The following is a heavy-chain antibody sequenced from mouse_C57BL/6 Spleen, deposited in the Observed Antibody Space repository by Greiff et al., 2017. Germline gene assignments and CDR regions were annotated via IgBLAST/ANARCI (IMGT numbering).Heavy chain of an antibody. J-gene: IGHJ3*01. V-gene: IGHV3-6*01. Sequence: ESGPGLVKPSQSLSLTCSVTGYSITSGYYWNWIRQFPGNKLEWMGYISYDGSNNYNPSLNNRFSITRDTSKNQFFLKLNSVTTEDTATYYCARTYDYDEAWFAYWGQGTLVTVSA. CDR3: ARTYDYDEAWFAY. D-gene: IGHD2-4*01. CDR1: GYSITSGYY. CDR2: ISYDGSN.